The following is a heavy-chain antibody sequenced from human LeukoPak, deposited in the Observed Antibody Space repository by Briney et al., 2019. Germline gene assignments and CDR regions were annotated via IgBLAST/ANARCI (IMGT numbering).Heavy chain of an antibody. D-gene: IGHD3-22*01. J-gene: IGHJ5*02. V-gene: IGHV3-20*04. CDR3: AGYYYDSSRGFDL. CDR2: INWNGAWT. CDR1: GFKFDDYG. Sequence: GGFLRLSCAASGFKFDDYGMSWVRQAPGKGLEWVCDINWNGAWTGYADSVKGRFTISRDNAKNSLYLQMNSLRAEDTALYYCAGYYYDSSRGFDLWGQGTLVTVSA.